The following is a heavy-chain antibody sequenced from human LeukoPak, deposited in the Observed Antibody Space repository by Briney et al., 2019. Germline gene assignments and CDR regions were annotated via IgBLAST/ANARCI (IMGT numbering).Heavy chain of an antibody. J-gene: IGHJ6*02. D-gene: IGHD6-19*01. V-gene: IGHV4-39*01. CDR3: ARHSDGWYWGGTGLDV. Sequence: SETLPPTCTVSGGSISSSSHYWGWIRQPPGKGLEWIGSIYYSGSTYYNPSLKSRVTISVDTSKNQFSLKLSSVTAADTAVYYCARHSDGWYWGGTGLDVWGQGTTVIVSS. CDR2: IYYSGST. CDR1: GGSISSSSHY.